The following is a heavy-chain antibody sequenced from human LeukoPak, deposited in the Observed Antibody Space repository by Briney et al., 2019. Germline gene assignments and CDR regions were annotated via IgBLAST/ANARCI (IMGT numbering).Heavy chain of an antibody. Sequence: GGSLRLSCAASGFTFSSYGMHWVRQAPGKGLEWVAFIRYDGSNKYYADSVKGRFTISRDNSKNTLYLQMNSLRAEDTAVYYCARQEIAAAAPAPWGQGTLVTVSS. D-gene: IGHD6-13*01. V-gene: IGHV3-30*02. CDR2: IRYDGSNK. J-gene: IGHJ5*02. CDR3: ARQEIAAAAPAP. CDR1: GFTFSSYG.